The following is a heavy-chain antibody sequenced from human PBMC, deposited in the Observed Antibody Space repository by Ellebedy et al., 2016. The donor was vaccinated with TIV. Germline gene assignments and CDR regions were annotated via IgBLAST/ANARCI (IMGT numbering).Heavy chain of an antibody. CDR1: GGSISSGGYY. CDR2: IYYSGST. V-gene: IGHV4-31*03. Sequence: SETLSLXXTVSGGSISSGGYYWSWIRQHPGKGLEWIGYIYYSGSTYYNPSLKSRVTISVDTSKNQFSLKLSSVTAADTAVYYCARGLMGGVNDAFDIWGQGTMVTVSS. CDR3: ARGLMGGVNDAFDI. D-gene: IGHD2-8*01. J-gene: IGHJ3*02.